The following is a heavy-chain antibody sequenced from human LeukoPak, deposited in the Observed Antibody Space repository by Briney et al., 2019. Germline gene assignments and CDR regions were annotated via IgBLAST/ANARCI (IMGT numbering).Heavy chain of an antibody. J-gene: IGHJ4*02. D-gene: IGHD3-16*02. CDR3: ARGETDYVWGSYRYTHDY. V-gene: IGHV1-18*01. Sequence: ASVKVSCKASGYTFTSYGISWVRQAPGQGLEWMGWISAYNGNTNYAQKLQGRVTMTTDTSTSTAYMELRSLRSEDTAVYYCARGETDYVWGSYRYTHDYWGQGTLVTVSS. CDR1: GYTFTSYG. CDR2: ISAYNGNT.